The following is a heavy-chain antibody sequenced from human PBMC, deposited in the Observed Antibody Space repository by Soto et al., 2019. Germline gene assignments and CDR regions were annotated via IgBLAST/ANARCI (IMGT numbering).Heavy chain of an antibody. CDR3: AKGRVEWGSGSYYEPYYYMDV. CDR2: ISGSGGST. Sequence: GGSLRLSCAASGFTFSSYAMSWVRQAPGKGLEWVSAISGSGGSTYYADSVKGRFTISRDNSKNTLYLQMNSLRAEDTAVYYCAKGRVEWGSGSYYEPYYYMDVWGKGTTVTVSS. CDR1: GFTFSSYA. J-gene: IGHJ6*03. V-gene: IGHV3-23*01. D-gene: IGHD3-10*01.